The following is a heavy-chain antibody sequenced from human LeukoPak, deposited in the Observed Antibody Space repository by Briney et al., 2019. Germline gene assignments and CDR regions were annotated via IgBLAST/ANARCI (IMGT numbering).Heavy chain of an antibody. CDR2: IYYSGST. D-gene: IGHD6-6*01. J-gene: IGHJ4*02. CDR1: GGSISSSSYY. V-gene: IGHV4-39*01. CDR3: ARGVVESSRSFDY. Sequence: SSETLSLTCTVSGGSISSSSYYWGWIRQPPGKGLEWIGSIYYSGSTYYNPSLKSRVTIPVDTSKNQFSLKLSSVTAADTAVYYCARGVVESSRSFDYWGQGTLVTVSS.